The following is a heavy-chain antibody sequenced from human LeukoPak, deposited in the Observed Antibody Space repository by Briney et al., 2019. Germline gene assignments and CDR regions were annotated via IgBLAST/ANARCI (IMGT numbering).Heavy chain of an antibody. V-gene: IGHV1-24*01. J-gene: IGHJ4*02. CDR3: ATSDRQFCSPSSCYMPFDF. D-gene: IGHD2-2*02. CDR1: GHTLSEVS. Sequence: GASVKVSCKVSGHTLSEVSMHWMRQAPGQGLEWVGGFDPRGGETVLAQKFQGRVTLTEDTSADTSSIELRSLRSEDTAVYYCATSDRQFCSPSSCYMPFDFWGLGTLVTVSS. CDR2: FDPRGGET.